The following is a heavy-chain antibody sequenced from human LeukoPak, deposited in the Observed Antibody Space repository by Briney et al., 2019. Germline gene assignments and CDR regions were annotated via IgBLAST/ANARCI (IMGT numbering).Heavy chain of an antibody. CDR2: IYHSGST. CDR3: ARGGAARLHFQN. CDR1: GGSISTYY. V-gene: IGHV4-59*01. J-gene: IGHJ1*01. Sequence: SQTLSLTCIVSGGSISTYYWNWIRQPPGKGLEWIGYIYHSGSTNYNPSLQSRVTISVDTSKNQFSLNLNSVTAADTAVYYCARGGAARLHFQNWGQGTLVTVSS. D-gene: IGHD6-6*01.